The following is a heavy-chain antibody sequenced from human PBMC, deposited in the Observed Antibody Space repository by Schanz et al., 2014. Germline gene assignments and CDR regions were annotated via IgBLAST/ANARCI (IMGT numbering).Heavy chain of an antibody. V-gene: IGHV1-46*03. CDR3: ARDGEAAAGCDY. CDR1: GYTFTSYY. D-gene: IGHD6-13*01. CDR2: INPSGGST. J-gene: IGHJ4*02. Sequence: QVQLVQSGGEVKKPGASATVSCKASGYTFTSYYMHWVRQAPGQGLEWMGIINPSGGSTSYAQKFQGRVTMTRDTSTSTVYMELSSLRSEDTAVYYCARDGEAAAGCDYWGQGTLXTVSS.